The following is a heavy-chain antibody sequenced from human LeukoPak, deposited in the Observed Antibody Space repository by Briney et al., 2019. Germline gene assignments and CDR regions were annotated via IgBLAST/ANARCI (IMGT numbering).Heavy chain of an antibody. CDR2: IYHSGST. J-gene: IGHJ4*01. Sequence: PSQTLSLTSTVSGGSISSGGYYWSWIRQPPGKGLEWIGYIYHSGSTYYNPSLKSRVTISVDRAKNQFSLKLSSVTAADTAVYYCARARGQLIYWGQEPWSPSPQ. CDR1: GGSISSGGYY. V-gene: IGHV4-30-2*01. CDR3: ARARGQLIY. D-gene: IGHD6-6*01.